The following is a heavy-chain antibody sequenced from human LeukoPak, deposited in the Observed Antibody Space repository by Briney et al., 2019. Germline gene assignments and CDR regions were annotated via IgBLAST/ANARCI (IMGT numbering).Heavy chain of an antibody. J-gene: IGHJ5*02. CDR1: GFTFSSYG. Sequence: GGSLRLSCAASGFTFSSYGMHWVRQAPGKGLEWVAVIWCDGSNKYYADSVKGRFTISRDNSKNTLYLQMNSLRAEDTAVYYCARDAISYTGGWFDPWGQGTLVTVSS. CDR3: ARDAISYTGGWFDP. D-gene: IGHD2-2*02. CDR2: IWCDGSNK. V-gene: IGHV3-33*01.